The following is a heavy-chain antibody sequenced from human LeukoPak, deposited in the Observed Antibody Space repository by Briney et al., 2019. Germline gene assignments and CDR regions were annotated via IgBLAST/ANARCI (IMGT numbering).Heavy chain of an antibody. CDR2: IYYSGST. CDR1: GGSISSSSYY. CDR3: ARAASYYDFWSGYYRVLGHMDV. D-gene: IGHD3-3*01. V-gene: IGHV4-39*07. J-gene: IGHJ6*03. Sequence: PSETLSLTCTVSGGSISSSSYYWGWIRQPPGKGLEWIGSIYYSGSTYYNPSLKSRVTISVDTSKNQFSLKLSSVTAADTAVYYCARAASYYDFWSGYYRVLGHMDVWGKGTTVTVSS.